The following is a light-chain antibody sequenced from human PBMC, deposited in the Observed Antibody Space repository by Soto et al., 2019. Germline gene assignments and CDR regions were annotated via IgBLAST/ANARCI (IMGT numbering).Light chain of an antibody. CDR2: GVS. CDR3: QQRSKWPLT. CDR1: QSVTSNA. Sequence: EIVLTQSPAILSVSPGERATLSCRASQSVTSNALAWYQQKPGQAPRLLIYGVSSRATGIPDRFSGSGSGTDFTLTISSLEPEDFAVYYCQQRSKWPLTFGGGTKVDI. V-gene: IGKV3D-20*02. J-gene: IGKJ4*01.